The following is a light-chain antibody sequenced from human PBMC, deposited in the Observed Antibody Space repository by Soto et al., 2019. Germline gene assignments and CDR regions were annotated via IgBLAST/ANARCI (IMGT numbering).Light chain of an antibody. CDR1: QSVSSN. CDR2: GAS. CDR3: PQYNNWPFT. J-gene: IGKJ3*01. Sequence: EIVMTQSPATLSVSPGERATLSCRASQSVSSNLAWYQQKPGQAPRLFIYGASTRATGIPARFSGSGSGTEFTLTISSLQSEDFAVYYCPQYNNWPFTFGPGTKVDIK. V-gene: IGKV3-15*01.